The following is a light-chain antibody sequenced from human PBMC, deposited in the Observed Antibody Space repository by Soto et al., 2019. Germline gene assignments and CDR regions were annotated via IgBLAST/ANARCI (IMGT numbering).Light chain of an antibody. Sequence: NFVLTQPHSVSESPGKTVTISCTRSSVSIASNYVQWYQQRPGSAPTTVIYEDNQRPSGVPDRFSGSIDSSSNSASLTISGLKTEDEADYYCQSYDSSNHVVFGGGTKLTVL. CDR3: QSYDSSNHVV. J-gene: IGLJ2*01. CDR2: EDN. CDR1: SVSIASNY. V-gene: IGLV6-57*03.